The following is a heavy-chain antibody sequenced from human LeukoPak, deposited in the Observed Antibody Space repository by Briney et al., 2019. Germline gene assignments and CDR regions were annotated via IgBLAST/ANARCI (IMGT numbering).Heavy chain of an antibody. CDR1: GGTFSSYA. CDR3: AMVRGVGDAFDI. V-gene: IGHV1-69*13. J-gene: IGHJ3*02. D-gene: IGHD3-10*01. CDR2: IIPIFGTA. Sequence: SVKVSCKASGGTFSSYAISWVRQAPGQGLEWMGGIIPIFGTANYAQEFQGRVTITADESTSTAYMELSSLRSEDTAVYYCAMVRGVGDAFDIWGQGTMVTVSS.